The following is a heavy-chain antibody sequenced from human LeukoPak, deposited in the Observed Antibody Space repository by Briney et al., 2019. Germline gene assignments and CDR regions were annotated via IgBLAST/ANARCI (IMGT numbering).Heavy chain of an antibody. D-gene: IGHD3-22*01. CDR1: GFTFSNYW. V-gene: IGHV3-7*01. Sequence: GGSLRLSCAASGFTFSNYWMSWVRQAPGKGLEWLANINQDGSEIYYVDSVKGRFTISRDNAKNSLYLQINSLRADDTAVHYYGRDQVSMIVVRTRNWYFQLWGGSTRVTVS. CDR3: GRDQVSMIVVRTRNWYFQL. CDR2: INQDGSEI. J-gene: IGHJ2*01.